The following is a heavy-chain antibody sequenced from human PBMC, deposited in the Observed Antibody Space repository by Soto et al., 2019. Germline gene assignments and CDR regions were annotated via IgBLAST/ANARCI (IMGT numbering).Heavy chain of an antibody. J-gene: IGHJ4*02. CDR3: AVGSSGFYYIY. V-gene: IGHV4-39*01. Sequence: QLQLQESGPGLVKPSETLSLTCTVSGGSISSSNYYWGWIRQPPGKGLEWIGSIYYSGSTYHNPPLKGRVTISKDTSKNQFSLRLSSVTAADTAVYYCAVGSSGFYYIYWGQGIQVTVSS. CDR2: IYYSGST. CDR1: GGSISSSNYY. D-gene: IGHD1-26*01.